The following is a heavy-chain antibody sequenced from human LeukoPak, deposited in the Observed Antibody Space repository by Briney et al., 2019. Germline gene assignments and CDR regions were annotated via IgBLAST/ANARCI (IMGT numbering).Heavy chain of an antibody. CDR1: GFIFSSYA. D-gene: IGHD3-10*01. V-gene: IGHV3-30*04. J-gene: IGHJ4*02. Sequence: GRSLRLSCAASGFIFSSYAMHWVRQAPGKGLEWVAVISYDGSYKSYADSVKGRFTISRDNSKNTLYLQMNSLRAEDTAVYYCATIGPYGSGTYISADYWGQGTLVTVSS. CDR2: ISYDGSYK. CDR3: ATIGPYGSGTYISADY.